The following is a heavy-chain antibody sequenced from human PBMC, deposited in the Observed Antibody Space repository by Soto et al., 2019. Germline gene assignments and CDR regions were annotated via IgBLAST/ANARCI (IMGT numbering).Heavy chain of an antibody. CDR3: ARNWAAVWFDP. D-gene: IGHD6-25*01. Sequence: EVQLVESGGGLVQPGGSLTLSCEVSGFTVSSNYMSWVRQARGKGLEWVSVIDSDGSRYYADSVKGRFSICRDNSKNTLYLQMNSLRAEDTAVYYCARNWAAVWFDPWGQGTLVTVSS. CDR2: IDSDGSR. J-gene: IGHJ5*02. V-gene: IGHV3-66*01. CDR1: GFTVSSNY.